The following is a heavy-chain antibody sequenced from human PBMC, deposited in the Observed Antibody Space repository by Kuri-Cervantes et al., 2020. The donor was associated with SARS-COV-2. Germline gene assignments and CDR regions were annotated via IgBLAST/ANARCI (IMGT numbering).Heavy chain of an antibody. CDR3: ARVYYDSSGYYEVRYFDY. CDR1: GGSVSSYY. V-gene: IGHV4-59*02. CDR2: IYYSGST. D-gene: IGHD3-22*01. Sequence: SEILSLTCTVSGGSVSSYYWSWIRQPPGKGLEWIGYIYYSGSTNYNPSLKSRVTISVDTSKNQFSLKLSSVTAADTAVYYCARVYYDSSGYYEVRYFDYWGQGTLVTVSS. J-gene: IGHJ4*02.